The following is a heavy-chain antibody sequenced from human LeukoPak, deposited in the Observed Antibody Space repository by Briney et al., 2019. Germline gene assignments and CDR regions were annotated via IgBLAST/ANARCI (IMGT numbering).Heavy chain of an antibody. D-gene: IGHD3-3*02. J-gene: IGHJ4*01. V-gene: IGHV3-21*01. Sequence: GESLRLSXAASGFSFSTYTMSWARQAPGKGLEWVSSISGSGSYIYYSDSVKGRFTISRDNAKNSLSLQMNSLRAEDTAIYYCASHFWNYYRIDYWGQGSLVTVSS. CDR2: ISGSGSYI. CDR1: GFSFSTYT. CDR3: ASHFWNYYRIDY.